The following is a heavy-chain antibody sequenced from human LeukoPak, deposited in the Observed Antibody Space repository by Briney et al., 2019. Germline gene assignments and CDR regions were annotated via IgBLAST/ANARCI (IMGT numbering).Heavy chain of an antibody. V-gene: IGHV1-18*01. CDR3: AKENWYLYNNNWYKTWFDP. Sequence: ASVKVSCKASGYTFTSYGISWVRQAPGQGLEWMGWISAYNGNTNYAQKLQGRVTMTTDTSTSTAYMELRSLRSDDTAVYYCAKENWYLYNNNWYKTWFDPWGQGTLVTVSS. D-gene: IGHD6-13*01. CDR1: GYTFTSYG. CDR2: ISAYNGNT. J-gene: IGHJ5*02.